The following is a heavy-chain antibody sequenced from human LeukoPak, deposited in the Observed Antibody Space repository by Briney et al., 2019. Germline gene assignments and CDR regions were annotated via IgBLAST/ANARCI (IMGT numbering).Heavy chain of an antibody. J-gene: IGHJ4*02. Sequence: GESLKISCKGSGYSFTTYWIGWVRQVPGKGLEWMGIIYPGDSDTRYSPSFQGQVTFSADKSISTAYLQWSSLRASDTAMYYCATGGYCSSSSCYSFFDYWGQGTLVTVSS. CDR1: GYSFTTYW. CDR3: ATGGYCSSSSCYSFFDY. CDR2: IYPGDSDT. V-gene: IGHV5-51*01. D-gene: IGHD2-2*02.